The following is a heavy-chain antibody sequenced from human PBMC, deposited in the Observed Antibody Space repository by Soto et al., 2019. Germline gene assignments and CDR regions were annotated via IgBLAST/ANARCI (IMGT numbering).Heavy chain of an antibody. CDR2: ILPIVGTA. J-gene: IGHJ6*02. D-gene: IGHD1-1*01. CDR1: GGTFSNYA. Sequence: QVQLVQSGAEVKGPGSSVKVSCKASGGTFSNYAINWVRQAPGQGLEWMGGILPIVGTAKYAQTFQGRVTITANRSTGTAYMELSSLRSEDTAVYYCVRARGGCTGTSCYHYFYYGLDVWGQGTTVTVSS. V-gene: IGHV1-69*06. CDR3: VRARGGCTGTSCYHYFYYGLDV.